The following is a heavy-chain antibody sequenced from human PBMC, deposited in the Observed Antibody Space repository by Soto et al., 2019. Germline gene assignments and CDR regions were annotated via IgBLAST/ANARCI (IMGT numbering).Heavy chain of an antibody. CDR3: ARWRYGDY. D-gene: IGHD1-1*01. J-gene: IGHJ4*02. CDR2: ISAHNGNT. Sequence: QVHLVQSGAEVKKPGASVKVSCKASGYTFTSYGITWVRQAPGQGIEWMGWISAHNGNTDYAQKLQGRVIVTRDTSTSTAYMELRSLISDDTAVYYCARWRYGDYWGQGALVTVSS. CDR1: GYTFTSYG. V-gene: IGHV1-18*01.